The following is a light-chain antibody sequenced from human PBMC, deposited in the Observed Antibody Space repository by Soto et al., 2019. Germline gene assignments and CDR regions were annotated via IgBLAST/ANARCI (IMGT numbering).Light chain of an antibody. J-gene: IGLJ2*01. CDR1: NIGSKS. Sequence: SYELTQPPSVSVAPGQTARITCGGSNIGSKSVHWYQQKQGQAPVLVVYDDSDRPPGIPERLSGSNSGNTATLTISRVEAGDEADYYCQVWDSSSDHPVVFGGGTKLTVL. CDR2: DDS. V-gene: IGLV3-21*02. CDR3: QVWDSSSDHPVV.